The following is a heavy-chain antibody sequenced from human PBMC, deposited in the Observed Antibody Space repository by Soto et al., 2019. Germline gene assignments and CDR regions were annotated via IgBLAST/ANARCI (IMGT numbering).Heavy chain of an antibody. V-gene: IGHV3-23*01. Sequence: EVQLLESGGGLVQPGGSLRLSCAASGFTFSSYGMTWSARLQGRGWSGSHFSSATGAGTYYADSVKGRFTISRDNSKNTLYLQMTSLRADDTAVYYCAKDRRAGGNYGFYSDFWGQGALVIVSS. CDR1: GFTFSSYG. CDR2: SSATGAGT. D-gene: IGHD1-7*01. CDR3: AKDRRAGGNYGFYSDF. J-gene: IGHJ4*02.